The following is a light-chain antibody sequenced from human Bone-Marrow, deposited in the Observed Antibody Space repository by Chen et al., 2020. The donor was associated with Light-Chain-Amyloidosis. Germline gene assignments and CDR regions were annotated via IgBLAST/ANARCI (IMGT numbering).Light chain of an antibody. CDR2: EVT. Sequence: QSALTQPASVSGSPGQSTTTSCTGTSSDVGCAHHVSWYQQHPDKAPKLMISEVTNLPAWVPDRFSGSKFDNPASLTISGLQTEDEADYFCSSYPITTTLVFGSGTRVTVL. V-gene: IGLV2-14*01. CDR3: SSYPITTTLV. CDR1: SSDVGCAHH. J-gene: IGLJ1*01.